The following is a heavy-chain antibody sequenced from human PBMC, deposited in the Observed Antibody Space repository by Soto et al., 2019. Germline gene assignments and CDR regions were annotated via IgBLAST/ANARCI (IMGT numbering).Heavy chain of an antibody. D-gene: IGHD1-26*01. CDR2: ISSSGRYI. CDR3: AREKYSGSGAFDT. Sequence: PGGSLRLSCAASGFTFNMYTMHWVRQAPGKRLEWVSSISSSGRYIYNTDSLKGRCTISRDNAKNSLFLQINGLRADDTAVYYCAREKYSGSGAFDTCGQGTVVTV. V-gene: IGHV3-21*01. CDR1: GFTFNMYT. J-gene: IGHJ3*02.